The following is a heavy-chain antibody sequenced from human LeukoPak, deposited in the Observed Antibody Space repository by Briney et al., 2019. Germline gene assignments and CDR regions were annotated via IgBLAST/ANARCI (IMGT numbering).Heavy chain of an antibody. V-gene: IGHV3-15*01. CDR2: IKSKNGGGTI. D-gene: IGHD2-15*01. CDR1: GFIFSNAW. J-gene: IGHJ6*03. CDR3: PSPGVGAADVYYYYYKDV. Sequence: GGSLRLSCAASGFIFSNAWMSWARQAPGKGLEWVGRIKSKNGGGTIDYAAPVKGRFTISRDASKKTLYLQMNSLKTEDTAVYYCPSPGVGAADVYYYYYKDVWGKGTTVTVSS.